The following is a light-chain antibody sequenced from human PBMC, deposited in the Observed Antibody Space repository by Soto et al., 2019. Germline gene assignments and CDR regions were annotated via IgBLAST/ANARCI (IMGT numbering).Light chain of an antibody. CDR1: QSIGDS. V-gene: IGKV1-5*01. J-gene: IGKJ1*01. CDR2: DVS. CDR3: QQYNGYSRT. Sequence: DIQMTQSPSTLSASVGDRVTITCRASQSIGDSLAWYQQKPGKAPYLLISDVSSLERGVPSRFSGSGSGTEFTLTISSMQTDDFATFYCQQYNGYSRTFGQGTKV.